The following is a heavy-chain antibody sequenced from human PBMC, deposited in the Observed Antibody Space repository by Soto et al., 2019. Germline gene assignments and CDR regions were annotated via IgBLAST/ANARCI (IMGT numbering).Heavy chain of an antibody. CDR1: GFTFSSYA. CDR2: ISYDGSNK. D-gene: IGHD3-22*01. CDR3: ARDHYYDSSGYYSNFDY. V-gene: IGHV3-30-3*01. Sequence: GESLKISCAASGFTFSSYAMHWVRQAPGKGLEGVAVISYDGSNKYYADSVKGRFNISRDNSKNTLYLQMNSLRAEDTAVYYCARDHYYDSSGYYSNFDYWGQGTLVTVSS. J-gene: IGHJ4*02.